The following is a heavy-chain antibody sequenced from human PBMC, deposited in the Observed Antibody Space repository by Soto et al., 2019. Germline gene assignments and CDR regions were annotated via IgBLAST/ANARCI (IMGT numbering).Heavy chain of an antibody. CDR2: INHSGST. CDR3: ARPYYYDSSGYRAFDY. V-gene: IGHV4-34*01. D-gene: IGHD3-22*01. J-gene: IGHJ4*02. Sequence: SETLSLTCAVYGGSFSGYYWSWIRQPPGKGLEWIGEINHSGSTNYNPSLKNRVTISVDTSKNQFSLKLSSVTAADTAVYYCARPYYYDSSGYRAFDYWGQGTLVTVSS. CDR1: GGSFSGYY.